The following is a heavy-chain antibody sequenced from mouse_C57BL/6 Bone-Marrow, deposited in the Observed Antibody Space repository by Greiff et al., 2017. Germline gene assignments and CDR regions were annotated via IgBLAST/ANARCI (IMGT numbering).Heavy chain of an antibody. D-gene: IGHD3-1*01. CDR3: ARGGLPDY. J-gene: IGHJ2*01. CDR2: ISSGSGTI. CDR1: GFTFSDYG. V-gene: IGHV5-17*01. Sequence: EVKLVESGGGLVKPGGSLKLSCAASGFTFSDYGMHWVRQAPEKGLEWVAYISSGSGTIYYADTVKGRFTLSRDNAKNTLFLQMTRLRSEDTAMYYCARGGLPDYWGQGTTLTVSS.